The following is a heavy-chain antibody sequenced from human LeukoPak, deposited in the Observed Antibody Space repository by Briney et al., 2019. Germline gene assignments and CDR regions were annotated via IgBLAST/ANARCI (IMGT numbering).Heavy chain of an antibody. V-gene: IGHV1-2*06. CDR2: INPNSGGT. Sequence: ASVKVPCKASGYTFIGYYMHWVRQAPGQGLEWMGRINPNSGGTNYAQKFQGRVTMTRDTSISTAYMELSRLRSDDTAVYYCAREDFWSLDYWGQGTLVTVSS. CDR1: GYTFIGYY. J-gene: IGHJ4*02. CDR3: AREDFWSLDY. D-gene: IGHD3-3*01.